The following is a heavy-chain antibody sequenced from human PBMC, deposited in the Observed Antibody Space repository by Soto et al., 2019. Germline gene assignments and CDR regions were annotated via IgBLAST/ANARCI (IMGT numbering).Heavy chain of an antibody. CDR2: ISGSGGST. Sequence: PGGSLRLSCAASGFTFSSYAMSWVRQAPGKGLEWVSAISGSGGSTYYADSVKGRFTISRDNSKNTLYLQMNSLRAEDTAVYYCAKGPTRSSWHPDYYGMDVWGQGTTVTVSS. CDR3: AKGPTRSSWHPDYYGMDV. D-gene: IGHD6-13*01. CDR1: GFTFSSYA. J-gene: IGHJ6*02. V-gene: IGHV3-23*01.